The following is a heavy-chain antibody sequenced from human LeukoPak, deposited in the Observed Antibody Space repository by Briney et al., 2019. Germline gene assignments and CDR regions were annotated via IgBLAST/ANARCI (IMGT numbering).Heavy chain of an antibody. CDR1: GYSISSGYY. CDR2: INHSGST. V-gene: IGHV4-38-2*02. CDR3: ARQTGSGLFILP. J-gene: IGHJ4*02. Sequence: SETLSLTCTVSGYSISSGYYWGWIRQPPGKGLEWIGEINHSGSTNYNPSLKSRVTISVDTSKNQFSLKLSSVTAADTAVYYCARQTGSGLFILPGGQGTLVTVSS. D-gene: IGHD3/OR15-3a*01.